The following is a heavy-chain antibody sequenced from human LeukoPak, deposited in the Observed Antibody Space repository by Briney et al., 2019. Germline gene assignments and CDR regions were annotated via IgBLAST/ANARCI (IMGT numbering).Heavy chain of an antibody. D-gene: IGHD2-2*01. CDR2: INPNSGDT. J-gene: IGHJ4*02. CDR3: ASSTLIVVVPAAMGGGSDY. V-gene: IGHV1-2*02. Sequence: GASVKVSCKAFGYTFTDYHMHWVRQAPGQGLEWMGWINPNSGDTNYAQKFQGRVTMTRDTSISTAYMELSRLRSDDTAVYYCASSTLIVVVPAAMGGGSDYWGQGTLVSVSS. CDR1: GYTFTDYH.